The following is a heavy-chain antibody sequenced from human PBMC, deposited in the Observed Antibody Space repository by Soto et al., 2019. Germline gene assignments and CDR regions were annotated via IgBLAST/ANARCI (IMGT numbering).Heavy chain of an antibody. Sequence: QVQLVQSGAEVKKPGASVKVSCKASGYTFTGYYMHWVRQAPGQGLEWMGWINPNSGGTNYAQKFQGWVTRTRDTSISTAYMELSRLRSDDTAVYYCARGYCSGGSCYSYWYFDLWGRGTLVTVSS. CDR2: INPNSGGT. J-gene: IGHJ2*01. D-gene: IGHD2-15*01. V-gene: IGHV1-2*04. CDR3: ARGYCSGGSCYSYWYFDL. CDR1: GYTFTGYY.